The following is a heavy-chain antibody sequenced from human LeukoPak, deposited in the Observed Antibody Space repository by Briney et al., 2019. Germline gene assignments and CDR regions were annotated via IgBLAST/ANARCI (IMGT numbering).Heavy chain of an antibody. J-gene: IGHJ6*04. V-gene: IGHV1-69*13. CDR2: IIPIFGTA. CDR3: ASRTVAVAATYYYYYGMDV. CDR1: EGTFSSYA. Sequence: SVKVSCKASEGTFSSYAISWVRQAPGQGLEWMGGIIPIFGTANYAQKFQGRVTITADESTSTAYMELSSLRSEDTAVYYCASRTVAVAATYYYYYGMDVWGKGTTVTVSS. D-gene: IGHD2-15*01.